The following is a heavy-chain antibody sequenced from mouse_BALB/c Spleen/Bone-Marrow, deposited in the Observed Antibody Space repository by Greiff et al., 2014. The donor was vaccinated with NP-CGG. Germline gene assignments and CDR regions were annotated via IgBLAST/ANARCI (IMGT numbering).Heavy chain of an antibody. CDR3: ARDGNYRYAMDY. CDR1: GFTFTSYW. D-gene: IGHD2-1*01. V-gene: IGHV1S81*02. J-gene: IGHJ4*01. CDR2: INPSNGRT. Sequence: QVQLKDSGGELVKPGASVKLSCMASGFTFTSYWIHWGKKRPGQGPEWIGEINPSNGRTNYNEKFKSKATLTDDKSSSTAYMQLSSLTSEDSAVYYCARDGNYRYAMDYWGQGTSLTVSS.